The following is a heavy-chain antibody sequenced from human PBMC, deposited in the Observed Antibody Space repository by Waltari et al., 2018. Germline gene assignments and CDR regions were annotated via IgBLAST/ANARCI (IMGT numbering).Heavy chain of an antibody. D-gene: IGHD1-26*01. CDR1: GFTFDDYA. CDR3: AKDIGPELPSTYFDY. J-gene: IGHJ4*02. V-gene: IGHV3-9*01. CDR2: ISWNSGSI. Sequence: EVQLVESGGGLVQPGRSLRLSCAASGFTFDDYAMHWVRQAPGQGLEWVSGISWNSGSIGYADSVKGRFTISRDNAKNSLYLQMNSLRAEDTALYYCAKDIGPELPSTYFDYWGQGTLVTVSS.